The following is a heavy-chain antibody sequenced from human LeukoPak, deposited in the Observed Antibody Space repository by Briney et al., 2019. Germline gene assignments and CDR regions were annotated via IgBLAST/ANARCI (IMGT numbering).Heavy chain of an antibody. Sequence: SETLSLTCTVSGGSISSYYWSWIRQPPGKGLEWIGYIYYSGSTNYNPSLKSRVTISVDTSKNQFSLKLSSVTAADTAAYYCARRKEGNWFDPWGQGTLVTVSS. CDR1: GGSISSYY. CDR2: IYYSGST. CDR3: ARRKEGNWFDP. J-gene: IGHJ5*02. V-gene: IGHV4-59*01.